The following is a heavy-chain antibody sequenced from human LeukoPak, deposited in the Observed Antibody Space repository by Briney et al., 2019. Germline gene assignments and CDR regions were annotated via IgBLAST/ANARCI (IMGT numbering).Heavy chain of an antibody. V-gene: IGHV4-34*01. CDR3: ARDLGYCSTTSCYPWFDP. D-gene: IGHD2-2*03. Sequence: SETLSLTCAVYGGSFSGYYWSWIRQPPGKGLEWIGEINHSGSTNYNPSLKSRVTISVDTSKNQFSLKVNSVTAADTALYYCARDLGYCSTTSCYPWFDPWGQGTLVIVSS. CDR1: GGSFSGYY. CDR2: INHSGST. J-gene: IGHJ5*02.